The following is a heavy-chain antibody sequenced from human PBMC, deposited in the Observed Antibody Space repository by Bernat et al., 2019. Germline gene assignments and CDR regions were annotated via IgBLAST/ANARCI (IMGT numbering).Heavy chain of an antibody. CDR2: IWYDGSNK. CDR1: GFTFSSYG. J-gene: IGHJ4*02. V-gene: IGHV3-33*01. Sequence: QVQLVESGGGVVQPGRSLRLSCAASGFTFSSYGMHWVRQAPGKGLEWVAVIWYDGSNKYYADSVKGRFTISRDNSKNTLYLQMNSLRAEDTAVYYGAGSSPYYDFWSGDGQLDYWGQGTLVTVSS. CDR3: AGSSPYYDFWSGDGQLDY. D-gene: IGHD3-3*01.